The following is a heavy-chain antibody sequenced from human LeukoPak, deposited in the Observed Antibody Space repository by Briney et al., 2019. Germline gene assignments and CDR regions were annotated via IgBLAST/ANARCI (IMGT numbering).Heavy chain of an antibody. CDR2: INWNGRSI. CDR1: RFTFDEYG. CDR3: AELGITMIGGV. D-gene: IGHD3-10*02. Sequence: GGSLRLSCAASRFTFDEYGMSWVRQTAGKGLEWVSGINWNGRSIGYADSVKGRFTISRDNAKNSLYLQMNSLRAEDTAVYYCAELGITMIGGVWGKGTTVTISS. J-gene: IGHJ6*04. V-gene: IGHV3-20*04.